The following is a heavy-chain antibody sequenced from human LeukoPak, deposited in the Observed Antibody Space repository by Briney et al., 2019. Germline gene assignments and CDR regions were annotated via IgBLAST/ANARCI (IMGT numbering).Heavy chain of an antibody. CDR2: ISDSGAKT. CDR1: GFTFRSYE. J-gene: IGHJ3*02. D-gene: IGHD3-3*01. Sequence: GGSLRLSCEASGFTFRSYEMSWVRQAPGKGLEWVSIISDSGAKTDYADSVKGRLTISRDNSKNTLFLQLNRLRAEDTATYYCAKLPTIYGVADSFDMWGQGTAVIVSS. CDR3: AKLPTIYGVADSFDM. V-gene: IGHV3-23*01.